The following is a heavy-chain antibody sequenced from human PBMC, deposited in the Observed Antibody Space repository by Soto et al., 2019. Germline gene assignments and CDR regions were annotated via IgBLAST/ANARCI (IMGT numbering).Heavy chain of an antibody. D-gene: IGHD3-10*01. CDR3: ARHVDSYYGLDGAFDI. CDR1: GGSISSYY. V-gene: IGHV4-59*08. Sequence: SETLSLTCTVSGGSISSYYWSWIRQPPGKGLEWIGYIYYSGSTNYNPSLKSRVTISVDTSKNQFSLKLSSVTAADTAVYYCARHVDSYYGLDGAFDIWGQGTMVTV. CDR2: IYYSGST. J-gene: IGHJ3*02.